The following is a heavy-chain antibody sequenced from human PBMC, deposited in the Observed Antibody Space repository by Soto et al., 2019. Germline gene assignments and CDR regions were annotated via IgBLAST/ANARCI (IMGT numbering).Heavy chain of an antibody. Sequence: QVQLVQSGDEVKKPGASVKVSCKASGYTFTSYAMHWVRQAPGQRLEWMGWINAGNGNTKYSQKFQGRVTITRDTSASTAYMELSSLRSEDTAVYYCARGGLYDFWSGYQLDYWGQGTLVTVSS. J-gene: IGHJ4*02. CDR3: ARGGLYDFWSGYQLDY. CDR2: INAGNGNT. D-gene: IGHD3-3*01. CDR1: GYTFTSYA. V-gene: IGHV1-3*01.